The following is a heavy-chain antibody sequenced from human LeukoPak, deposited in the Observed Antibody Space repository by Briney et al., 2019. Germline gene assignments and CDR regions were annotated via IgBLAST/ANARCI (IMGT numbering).Heavy chain of an antibody. CDR1: GFTFSDYY. V-gene: IGHV3-11*01. CDR2: ISSSGSTI. J-gene: IGHJ4*02. CDR3: AREKPFYDSSGYYYPIAFDY. D-gene: IGHD3-22*01. Sequence: GGSLRLSCAASGFTFSDYYMSWIHQAPGMGLEWVSYISSSGSTIYYADSVKGRFTISRDNAKNSLYLQMNSLRAEDTAVYYCAREKPFYDSSGYYYPIAFDYWGQGTLVTVSS.